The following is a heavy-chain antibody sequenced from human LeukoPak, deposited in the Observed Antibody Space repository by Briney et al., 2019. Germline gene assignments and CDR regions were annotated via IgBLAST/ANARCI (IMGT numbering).Heavy chain of an antibody. CDR3: ARDRMGAILYFDY. Sequence: GGSLRLSCAASGFTFSNYWMSWVRQAPGKGLEWVAFIRYDGGKKYYADSVKGRFTISRDNSKNTLYLQMNSLTAEDTAVYYCARDRMGAILYFDYWGQGTLVTVSS. D-gene: IGHD1-26*01. CDR2: IRYDGGKK. V-gene: IGHV3-30*02. CDR1: GFTFSNYW. J-gene: IGHJ4*02.